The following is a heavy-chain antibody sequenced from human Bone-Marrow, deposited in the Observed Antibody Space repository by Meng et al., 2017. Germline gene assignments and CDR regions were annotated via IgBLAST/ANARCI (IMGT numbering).Heavy chain of an antibody. Sequence: GESLKISCAASGFAFSSYWMSWVRQAPGKGLEWVANIKQDGSEKYYVDSVKGRFTISRDNAKNSLYLQMHSLRAEDAAVYYCVRGGRDGYNYFSYWGQGTLVTVSS. CDR2: IKQDGSEK. CDR3: VRGGRDGYNYFSY. CDR1: GFAFSSYW. D-gene: IGHD5-24*01. J-gene: IGHJ4*02. V-gene: IGHV3-7*02.